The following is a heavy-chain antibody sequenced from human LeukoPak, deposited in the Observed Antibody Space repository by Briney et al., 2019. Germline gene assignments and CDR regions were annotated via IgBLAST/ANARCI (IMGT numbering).Heavy chain of an antibody. J-gene: IGHJ4*02. V-gene: IGHV4-38-2*02. CDR3: ARDTGWLLLRGVIDY. Sequence: PSETLSLTCTVSGYSISGGYYWGWIRQPPGKGLEWIGSIYHSGSTYYNPSLKSRVTISVDTSKNQFSLKLSSVTAADTAVYYCARDTGWLLLRGVIDYWGQGTLVTVSS. CDR2: IYHSGST. CDR1: GYSISGGYY. D-gene: IGHD3-22*01.